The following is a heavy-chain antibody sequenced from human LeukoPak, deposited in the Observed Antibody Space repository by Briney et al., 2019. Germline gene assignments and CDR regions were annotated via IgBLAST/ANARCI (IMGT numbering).Heavy chain of an antibody. Sequence: PGGSLRLSCAASGFTFSSYSMNWVRQAPGKGLEWVPSISSSSSYIYYADSVKGRFTISRDNAKNSLYLQMNSLRAEDTAVYYCARPRSGSSYDAFDIWGQGTMVTVSS. CDR1: GFTFSSYS. V-gene: IGHV3-21*01. D-gene: IGHD3-10*01. CDR3: ARPRSGSSYDAFDI. J-gene: IGHJ3*02. CDR2: ISSSSSYI.